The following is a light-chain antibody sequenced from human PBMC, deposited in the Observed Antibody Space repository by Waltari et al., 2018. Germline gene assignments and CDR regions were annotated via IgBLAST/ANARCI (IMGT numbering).Light chain of an antibody. CDR3: QQYNNWPPGK. V-gene: IGKV3-15*01. CDR2: GSS. Sequence: TVLTQSPATLSVSPGEIGTPSCRTSQSVATYLAWYPQRPGQAPRLLIYGSSTRATGIPARFSGRGSGTEFTLTISGLQSEDSAVYYCQQYNNWPPGKFGQGTKVEI. CDR1: QSVATY. J-gene: IGKJ1*01.